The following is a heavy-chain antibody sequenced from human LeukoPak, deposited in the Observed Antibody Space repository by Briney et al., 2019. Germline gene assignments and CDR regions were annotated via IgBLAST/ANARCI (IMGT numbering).Heavy chain of an antibody. J-gene: IGHJ4*02. Sequence: ASVKVSCKASGGTFSSYAISWVRQAPGQGLEWMGGIIPIFGTANYAQKFQGRVTITADESTRTAYMELSSLRSEDTAVYYCASLYGIAAAGGFDYWGQGTLVTVSS. CDR2: IIPIFGTA. D-gene: IGHD6-13*01. V-gene: IGHV1-69*13. CDR3: ASLYGIAAAGGFDY. CDR1: GGTFSSYA.